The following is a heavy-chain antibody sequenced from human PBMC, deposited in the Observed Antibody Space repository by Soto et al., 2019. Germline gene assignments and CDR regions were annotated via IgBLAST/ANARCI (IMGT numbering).Heavy chain of an antibody. CDR1: GFTSSNYG. Sequence: QVQLVESGGGVVQPGRSLRLACAASGFTSSNYGMHWVRQVPGKGLEWVAVIWNDGSKKYYGDSVKGRFTISRDNSKNTLYLQMNSLRVEDTAVYYCARDSHMQQLAPSPGFYYGMDVWGLGTTVTVSS. D-gene: IGHD6-13*01. CDR2: IWNDGSKK. V-gene: IGHV3-33*01. J-gene: IGHJ6*02. CDR3: ARDSHMQQLAPSPGFYYGMDV.